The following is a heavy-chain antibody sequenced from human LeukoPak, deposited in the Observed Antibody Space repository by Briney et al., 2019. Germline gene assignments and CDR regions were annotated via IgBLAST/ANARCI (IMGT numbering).Heavy chain of an antibody. CDR2: IYTSGST. V-gene: IGHV4-4*07. D-gene: IGHD5-18*01. CDR1: GGSISSYY. CDR3: AREGYSYGYGFDY. J-gene: IGHJ4*02. Sequence: SETLSLTCTVSGGSISSYYWSWIRQPAGKGLEWIGRIYTSGSTNYNPSLKSRVTISVDKSKNQFSLKLSPVTAADTAVYYCAREGYSYGYGFDYWGQGTLVTVSS.